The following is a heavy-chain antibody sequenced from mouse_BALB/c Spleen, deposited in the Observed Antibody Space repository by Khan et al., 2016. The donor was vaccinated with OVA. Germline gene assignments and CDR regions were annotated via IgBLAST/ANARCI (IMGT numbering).Heavy chain of an antibody. CDR3: ARAGLQGVAMDY. J-gene: IGHJ4*01. CDR1: GYTFTSYD. CDR2: IYPCAGST. D-gene: IGHD2-4*01. V-gene: IGHV1S12*01. Sequence: QVQLKQSGPELVKPGALVKISCKASGYTFTSYDINWVKQRPGQGLEWIGCIYPCAGSTKYTEKFKGKATLTADKSPSTAYMQLSSLASEDSAVYFCARAGLQGVAMDYWGQGTSVTVSS.